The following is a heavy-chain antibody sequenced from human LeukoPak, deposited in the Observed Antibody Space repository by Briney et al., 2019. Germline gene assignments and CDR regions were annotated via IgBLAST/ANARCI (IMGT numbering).Heavy chain of an antibody. D-gene: IGHD3-22*01. CDR2: ISAYNGNT. Sequence: AASVKVSCKASGYTFTSYGISWVRQAPGQGLEWMGWISAYNGNTNYAQKLQGRVTMTTDTSTSTAYMELSSLRSEDTAVYYCARVGYDSSGYSNRNNWFDPWGQGTLVTVSS. V-gene: IGHV1-18*01. J-gene: IGHJ5*02. CDR3: ARVGYDSSGYSNRNNWFDP. CDR1: GYTFTSYG.